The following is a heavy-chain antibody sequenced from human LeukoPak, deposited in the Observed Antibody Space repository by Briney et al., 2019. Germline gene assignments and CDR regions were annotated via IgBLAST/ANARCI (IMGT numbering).Heavy chain of an antibody. CDR1: GFTVSSNY. V-gene: IGHV3-53*04. D-gene: IGHD3-10*01. CDR2: IYSGGST. CDR3: ALRLWFGETYGMDV. J-gene: IGHJ6*02. Sequence: PGGSLRLSCAASGFTVSSNYMSWVRQAPGKGLEWVSVIYSGGSTYYADSVKGRFTISRHNSKDTLYPQMNSLRAEDTAVYYCALRLWFGETYGMDVWGQGTTVTVSS.